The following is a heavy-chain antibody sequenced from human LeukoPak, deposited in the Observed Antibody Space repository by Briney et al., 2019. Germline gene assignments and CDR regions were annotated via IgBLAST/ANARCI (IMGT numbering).Heavy chain of an antibody. V-gene: IGHV3-33*01. Sequence: QPGGSLRLSCAASGFTFSSYGMHWVRQAPGKGLEWVAVIWYDGSNRYYADSVKGRFTISRDNSKNTLYLQMNSLRAEDTAVYYCARVLRAGMVNDAFDIWGQGTMVTVSS. CDR2: IWYDGSNR. CDR3: ARVLRAGMVNDAFDI. J-gene: IGHJ3*02. CDR1: GFTFSSYG. D-gene: IGHD2-21*01.